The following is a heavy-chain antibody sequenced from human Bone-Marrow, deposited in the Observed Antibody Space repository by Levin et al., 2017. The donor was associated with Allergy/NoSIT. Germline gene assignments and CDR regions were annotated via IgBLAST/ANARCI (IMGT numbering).Heavy chain of an antibody. CDR2: ITSSGTAT. CDR3: AAWYYSIFTAA. Sequence: PGGSLRLSCAASGFTFNTHEMNWVRQAPGKGLEWLSLITSSGTATGYADSVRGRFTISRDNAKNSVYLQMNSLRAEDTAIYYCAAWYYSIFTAAWGQGTLVTVSS. J-gene: IGHJ5*02. V-gene: IGHV3-48*03. CDR1: GFTFNTHE. D-gene: IGHD3-9*01.